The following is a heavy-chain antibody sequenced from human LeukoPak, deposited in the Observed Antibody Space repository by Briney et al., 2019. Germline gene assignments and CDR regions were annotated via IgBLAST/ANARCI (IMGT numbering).Heavy chain of an antibody. Sequence: SETLSLTCTVSGGSISSYYWSWIRQPPGKGLEWIGEINHSGSTNYNPSLKSRVTISVDTSKNQFSLKLSSVTAADTAVYYCARRSDYVWGSYRPCFDYWGQGTLVTVSS. CDR3: ARRSDYVWGSYRPCFDY. CDR1: GGSISSYY. D-gene: IGHD3-16*02. J-gene: IGHJ4*02. V-gene: IGHV4-34*01. CDR2: INHSGST.